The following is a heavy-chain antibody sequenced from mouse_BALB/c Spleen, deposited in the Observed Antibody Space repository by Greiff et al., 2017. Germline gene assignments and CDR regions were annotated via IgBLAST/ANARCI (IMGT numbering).Heavy chain of an antibody. CDR3: ARSTMITRCAY. J-gene: IGHJ3*01. V-gene: IGHV1S29*02. Sequence: EVKLQESGPELVKPGASVKISCKASGYTFTDYNMHWVKQSHGKSLEWIGYIYPYNGGTGYNQKFKSKATLTVDNSSSTAYMELRSLTSEDSAVYYCARSTMITRCAYWGQGTLVTVSA. CDR1: GYTFTDYN. CDR2: IYPYNGGT. D-gene: IGHD2-4*01.